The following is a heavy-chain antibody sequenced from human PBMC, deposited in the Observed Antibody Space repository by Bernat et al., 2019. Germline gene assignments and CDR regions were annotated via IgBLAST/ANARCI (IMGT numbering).Heavy chain of an antibody. V-gene: IGHV3-30*18. CDR1: GFTFSSYG. D-gene: IGHD3-3*01. CDR3: AKDPPNYDFWSGPTGNYGMDV. CDR2: ISYDGSNK. Sequence: QVQLVESGGGVVQPGRSLRLSCAASGFTFSSYGMHWVRQAPGKGLEWVAVISYDGSNKNYADSVEGRFTISRDNSKNTLYLQMNSLRAEDTAVYYCAKDPPNYDFWSGPTGNYGMDVWGQGTTVTVSS. J-gene: IGHJ6*02.